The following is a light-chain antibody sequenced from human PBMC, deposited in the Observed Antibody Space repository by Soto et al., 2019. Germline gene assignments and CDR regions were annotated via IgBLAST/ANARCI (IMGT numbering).Light chain of an antibody. Sequence: QSVLTQPASVSGSPGQSITISCTGTSSDVGGYNYVTWYQQHPGKAPKLMIYDISNRPSGVSNRFSGSKSGTPASLTISGLQAEDEADYYCSSYTSSSNLVFGTGTKLTVL. CDR2: DIS. J-gene: IGLJ1*01. CDR3: SSYTSSSNLV. CDR1: SSDVGGYNY. V-gene: IGLV2-14*01.